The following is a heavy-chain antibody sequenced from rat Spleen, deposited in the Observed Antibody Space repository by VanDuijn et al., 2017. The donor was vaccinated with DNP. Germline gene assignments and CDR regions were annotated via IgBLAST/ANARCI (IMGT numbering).Heavy chain of an antibody. CDR1: GFTFSNYD. V-gene: IGHV5-27*01. J-gene: IGHJ1*01. CDR3: TTRGVGARYYWHFDF. CDR2: ISPSGGST. Sequence: EVQLVESGGGLVQPGRSLKLSCAASGFTFSNYDMAWVRQAPTKGLEWVASISPSGGSTYYRDSVKGRFTVSRDEAKSLLYLQMDSLRSEDTATYYCTTRGVGARYYWHFDFWGPGTMVTVSS. D-gene: IGHD1-1*01.